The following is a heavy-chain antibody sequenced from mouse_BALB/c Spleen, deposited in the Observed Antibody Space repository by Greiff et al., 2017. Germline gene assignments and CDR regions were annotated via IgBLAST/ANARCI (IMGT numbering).Heavy chain of an antibody. Sequence: EVKLQESGAELVKPGASVKLSCTASGFNIKDTYMHWVKQRPEQGLEWIGRIDPANGNTKYDPKFQGKATITADTSSNTAYLQLSSLTSEDTAVYYCARRGYYVDYYAMDYWGQGTSVTVSS. CDR1: GFNIKDTY. CDR3: ARRGYYVDYYAMDY. CDR2: IDPANGNT. V-gene: IGHV14-3*02. J-gene: IGHJ4*01. D-gene: IGHD2-3*01.